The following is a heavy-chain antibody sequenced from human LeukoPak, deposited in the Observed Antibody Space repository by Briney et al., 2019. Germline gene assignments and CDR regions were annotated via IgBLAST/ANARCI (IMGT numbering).Heavy chain of an antibody. CDR1: GGTFSSYT. V-gene: IGHV1-69*02. D-gene: IGHD3-9*01. CDR3: ARGPPLRYFDWFRSNWFDP. Sequence: VASVKVSCKASGGTFSSYTISWVRQAPGQGLEWMGRIIPILGIANYAQKFQGRVTITADKSTSTAYMELSSLRSEDTAVYYCARGPPLRYFDWFRSNWFDPWGQGTLVTVSS. J-gene: IGHJ5*02. CDR2: IIPILGIA.